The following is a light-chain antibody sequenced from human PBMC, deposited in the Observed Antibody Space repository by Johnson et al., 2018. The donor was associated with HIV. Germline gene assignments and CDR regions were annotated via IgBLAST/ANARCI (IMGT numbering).Light chain of an antibody. V-gene: IGLV1-51*02. CDR2: ENN. CDR1: SSNIGNNY. Sequence: QSVLTQSPSVSAAPGQKVTISCSGSSSNIGNNYVSWYQQLPGTAPKLLIYENNKRPSGIPDRFSGSKSGTSATLGITGLQTGDEADYYCGTWDSSLSAGGGVCGTRTKVTVL. J-gene: IGLJ1*01. CDR3: GTWDSSLSAGGGV.